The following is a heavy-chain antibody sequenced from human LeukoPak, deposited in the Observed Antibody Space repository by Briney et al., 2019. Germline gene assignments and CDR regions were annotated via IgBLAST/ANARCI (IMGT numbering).Heavy chain of an antibody. V-gene: IGHV3-48*02. Sequence: PGGSLRLSCAASGFTFSTYSMNWVRQAPGMGLEWVSYISSSSSTIYYADSVKGRFTISRDNAKNSPYLQMNSLRDEDTAVYYCARDGSYWRYGMDVWGQGTTVTVSS. J-gene: IGHJ6*02. CDR3: ARDGSYWRYGMDV. CDR2: ISSSSSTI. CDR1: GFTFSTYS. D-gene: IGHD1-26*01.